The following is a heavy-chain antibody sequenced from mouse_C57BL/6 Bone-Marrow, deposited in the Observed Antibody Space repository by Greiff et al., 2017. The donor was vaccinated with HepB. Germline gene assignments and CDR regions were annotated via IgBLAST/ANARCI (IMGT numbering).Heavy chain of an antibody. J-gene: IGHJ4*01. D-gene: IGHD1-1*01. CDR3: ARTPDYYGSSHYYAMDY. CDR1: GFNIRNTY. Sequence: QLRQSGAELVRRGASGKLSCTASGFNIRNTYMHWVKLLSERGLEWIGRIDPANGNTKYAPKFQGKATITADTSSNTAYLQLSSLTSEDTAIYYCARTPDYYGSSHYYAMDYWGQGTSVTVSS. V-gene: IGHV14-3*01. CDR2: IDPANGNT.